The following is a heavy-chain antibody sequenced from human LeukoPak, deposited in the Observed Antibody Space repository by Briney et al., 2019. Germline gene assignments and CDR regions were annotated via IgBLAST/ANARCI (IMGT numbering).Heavy chain of an antibody. J-gene: IGHJ4*02. V-gene: IGHV3-30-3*01. D-gene: IGHD6-6*01. Sequence: GGSLRLSCAASEFIFSNFAMHWVRQSPGKGLEWVAIISYDGNNKFYADSVKGRFTISRDNSKNTLYLQMNSLRTEDTAVYYCARDRPVVLFDYWGQGTLVTVSS. CDR2: ISYDGNNK. CDR3: ARDRPVVLFDY. CDR1: EFIFSNFA.